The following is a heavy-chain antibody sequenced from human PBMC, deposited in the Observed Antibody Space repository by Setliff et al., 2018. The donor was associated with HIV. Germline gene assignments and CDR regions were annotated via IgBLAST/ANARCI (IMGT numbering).Heavy chain of an antibody. V-gene: IGHV4-59*11. CDR1: SGSISSHY. Sequence: SETLSLTCNVSSGSISSHYWSWIRQPPGKGLEWIGNIYYSGNTNYNPSLKSRVTISVDTSKNQFSLKLSSVTAADTAVYYCARESLRRVSRYFLNWFDPWGQGTLVTVSS. J-gene: IGHJ5*02. D-gene: IGHD3-9*01. CDR3: ARESLRRVSRYFLNWFDP. CDR2: IYYSGNT.